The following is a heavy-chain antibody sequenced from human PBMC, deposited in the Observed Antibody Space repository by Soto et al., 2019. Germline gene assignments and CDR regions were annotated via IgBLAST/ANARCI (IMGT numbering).Heavy chain of an antibody. CDR2: INPSGGST. D-gene: IGHD2-15*01. CDR1: GYTFTSYY. J-gene: IGHJ4*02. CDR3: AIGLYCSGGSCYPYYFDY. Sequence: GASVKVSCKASGYTFTSYYMHWVRQAPGQGLEWMGIINPSGGSTSYAQKFQGRVTMTRDTSTSTVYMELSSLRSEDTAVYYCAIGLYCSGGSCYPYYFDYWGQGTLVTV. V-gene: IGHV1-46*03.